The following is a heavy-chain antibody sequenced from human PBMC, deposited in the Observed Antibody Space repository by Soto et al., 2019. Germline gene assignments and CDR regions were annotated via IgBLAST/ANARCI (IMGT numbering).Heavy chain of an antibody. V-gene: IGHV4-59*12. Sequence: SETLSLTCTVSGGSISSYYWSWIRQPPGKGLEWIGYIYYSGSTNFNPSLKSRVTISVDTSKNQFSLKLSSVTAADTALYYCARVERGTATTVVDAFDIWGPGTLVTVSS. CDR2: IYYSGST. CDR3: ARVERGTATTVVDAFDI. D-gene: IGHD1-1*01. J-gene: IGHJ3*02. CDR1: GGSISSYY.